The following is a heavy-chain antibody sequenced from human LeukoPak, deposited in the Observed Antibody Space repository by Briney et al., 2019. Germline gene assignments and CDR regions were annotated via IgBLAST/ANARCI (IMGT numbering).Heavy chain of an antibody. V-gene: IGHV4-59*01. CDR1: GGSISIAS. CDR3: AKHYDYYRTYFQH. Sequence: PSETLSLTCSVPGGSISIASWSWIRPPPQGGLEWIGYIYYSGKTTYSPSLRSRVAISIPTSKNQYSLKMSSVTAANTAVYYSAKHYDYYRTYFQHWGQGALVTVSS. D-gene: IGHD3-3*01. CDR2: IYYSGKT. J-gene: IGHJ1*01.